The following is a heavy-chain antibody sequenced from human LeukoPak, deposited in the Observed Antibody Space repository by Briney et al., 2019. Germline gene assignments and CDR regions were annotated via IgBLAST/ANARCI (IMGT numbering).Heavy chain of an antibody. D-gene: IGHD3-22*01. CDR2: INPNSGGA. Sequence: ASVKVSCKASGYTFTGYYMHWVRQAPGQGLEWMGWINPNSGGANYAQKFQGRVTTTRDTSISTAYMELSRLRSDDTAVYYCARDSRRGYDSSGYDAFDIWGQGTMVTVSS. J-gene: IGHJ3*02. CDR3: ARDSRRGYDSSGYDAFDI. V-gene: IGHV1-2*02. CDR1: GYTFTGYY.